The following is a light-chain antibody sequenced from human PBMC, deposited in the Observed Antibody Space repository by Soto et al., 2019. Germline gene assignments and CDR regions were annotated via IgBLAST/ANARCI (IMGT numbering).Light chain of an antibody. Sequence: HSALTQPASVSGSPGQSITISCTGTSSDVGGYNYVSWYQQHPGKAPKLMIYDVSNRPSGVSNRFSGSKSGNTASLTISGLQAEDEADYYCSSYTSSSTLTFGGGTKLTVL. CDR2: DVS. J-gene: IGLJ3*02. CDR3: SSYTSSSTLT. CDR1: SSDVGGYNY. V-gene: IGLV2-14*01.